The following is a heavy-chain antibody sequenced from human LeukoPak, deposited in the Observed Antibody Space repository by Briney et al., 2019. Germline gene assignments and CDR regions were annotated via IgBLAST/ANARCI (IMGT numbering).Heavy chain of an antibody. V-gene: IGHV1-18*01. CDR3: ARDLKMGYSSGRYSWGTGSSNDY. CDR2: ISGYNGNT. Sequence: ASVKVSCKASGVTFSNFAISWVRQAPGKGLEWMGWISGYNGNTNYAQKLQGRVTMTTDTSTSTVYMELRSLRSDDTAVYYCARDLKMGYSSGRYSWGTGSSNDYWGQGTLVTVSS. J-gene: IGHJ4*02. D-gene: IGHD6-19*01. CDR1: GVTFSNFA.